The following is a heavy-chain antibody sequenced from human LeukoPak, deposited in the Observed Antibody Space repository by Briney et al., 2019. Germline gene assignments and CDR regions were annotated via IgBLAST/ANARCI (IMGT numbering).Heavy chain of an antibody. CDR1: GYTFTDYY. CDR3: ATGSSSWFDY. V-gene: IGHV1-24*01. D-gene: IGHD6-13*01. CDR2: FDPEDGET. Sequence: ASVKVSCKASGYTFTDYYLFWVRQAPGQGLEWMGGFDPEDGETIYAQKFQGRVTMTEDTSTDTAYMELSSLRSEDTAVYYCATGSSSWFDYWGQGTLVTVSS. J-gene: IGHJ5*01.